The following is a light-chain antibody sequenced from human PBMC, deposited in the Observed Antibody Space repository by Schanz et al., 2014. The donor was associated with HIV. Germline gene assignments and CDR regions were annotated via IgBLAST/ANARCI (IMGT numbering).Light chain of an antibody. Sequence: QSALTQPASVSGSPGQSITISCTGTSSDVGTYYHVSWYQQHPGKAPKLMIYEGAKRPSGVPDRFSGSKSGNTASLTVSGLQAEDEADYYCSSYAGSNKNVFGTGTKLTVL. CDR1: SSDVGTYYH. CDR2: EGA. CDR3: SSYAGSNKNV. V-gene: IGLV2-14*02. J-gene: IGLJ1*01.